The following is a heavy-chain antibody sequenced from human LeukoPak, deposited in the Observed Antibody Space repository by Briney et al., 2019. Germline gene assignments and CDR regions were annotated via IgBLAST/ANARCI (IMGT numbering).Heavy chain of an antibody. D-gene: IGHD6-13*01. CDR1: GFNFDDYA. V-gene: IGHV3-9*01. Sequence: GGSLRLSCAASGFNFDDYAMHWVRQAPGKGLERVSGISWNSGSIGYADSVKGRFTISRDNAKDSLYLQMNSLRAEDTALYYCAKDIQSSSWFGMDVWGQGTTVTVSS. CDR2: ISWNSGSI. CDR3: AKDIQSSSWFGMDV. J-gene: IGHJ6*02.